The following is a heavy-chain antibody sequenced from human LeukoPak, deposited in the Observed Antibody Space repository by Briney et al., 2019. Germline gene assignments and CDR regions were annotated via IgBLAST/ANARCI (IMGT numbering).Heavy chain of an antibody. V-gene: IGHV3-30-3*01. Sequence: GGSLRLSCAASGFTFSSYAMHWVRQAPGKGLEWVAVISYDGSNKYYADSVKGRFTISRDNSKNTLYLQMNSLRAEDTAVYYCARGSYSSGWYFDYWGQGTLVTVSS. CDR3: ARGSYSSGWYFDY. D-gene: IGHD6-19*01. CDR2: ISYDGSNK. CDR1: GFTFSSYA. J-gene: IGHJ4*02.